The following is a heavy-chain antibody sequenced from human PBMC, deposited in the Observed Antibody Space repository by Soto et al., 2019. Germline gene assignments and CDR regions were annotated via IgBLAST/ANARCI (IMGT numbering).Heavy chain of an antibody. CDR2: ISAHTGSS. J-gene: IGHJ3*01. CDR1: GYTFTSSG. V-gene: IGHV1-18*01. CDR3: ARAFFYQGSDSRGYSFDAFDF. Sequence: QVQLVQSGAEVKKPGASVKVSCKASGYTFTSSGMSWVRQAPGQGLEWMGWISAHTGSSEYAQRFQGRVTMTTDRSTRTAYMEVRSLRSDDTAVYYCARAFFYQGSDSRGYSFDAFDFWGPGTLVTVSS. D-gene: IGHD3-22*01.